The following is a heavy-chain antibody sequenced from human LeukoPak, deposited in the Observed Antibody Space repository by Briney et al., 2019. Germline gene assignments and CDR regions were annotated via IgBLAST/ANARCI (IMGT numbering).Heavy chain of an antibody. CDR3: ARGGYEHEFTPFDY. Sequence: SETLSLTCTVSAGSISSDSYYWGWIRQPPGKGLEGIGTIYYSGNTYYNPSLKSRLTISVDTSKNQFSLKLSSVTAADTAVYYCARGGYEHEFTPFDYWGQGTLVTVSS. CDR2: IYYSGNT. J-gene: IGHJ4*02. D-gene: IGHD5-12*01. V-gene: IGHV4-39*07. CDR1: AGSISSDSYY.